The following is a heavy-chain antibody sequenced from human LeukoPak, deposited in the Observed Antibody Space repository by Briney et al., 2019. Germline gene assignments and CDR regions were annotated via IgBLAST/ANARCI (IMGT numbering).Heavy chain of an antibody. CDR2: IKHDASEE. CDR1: GFTFSGFS. D-gene: IGHD2-15*01. Sequence: PGGSLRLSCAASGFTFSGFSMSWVRQAPETGLEWVANIKHDASEESYVDSVKGRFSISRDNAKNSLYLQMNSLRAEDTAVYYCARDKLGYCSGGSCYPAAFDIWGQGTMVTVSS. V-gene: IGHV3-7*01. CDR3: ARDKLGYCSGGSCYPAAFDI. J-gene: IGHJ3*02.